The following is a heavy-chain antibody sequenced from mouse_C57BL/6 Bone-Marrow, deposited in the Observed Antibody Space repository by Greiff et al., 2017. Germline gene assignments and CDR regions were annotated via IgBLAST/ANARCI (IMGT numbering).Heavy chain of an antibody. Sequence: SGGDLVKPGGSLKLSCAASGFTFSSYGMSWVRQTPDKRLEWVATISSGGSYTYYPDSVKGRFTISRDNAKNTLYLQMSSLKSEDTAMYYCARGGGYWFAYWGQGTLVTVSA. CDR3: ARGGGYWFAY. D-gene: IGHD1-1*02. J-gene: IGHJ3*01. CDR1: GFTFSSYG. V-gene: IGHV5-6*02. CDR2: ISSGGSYT.